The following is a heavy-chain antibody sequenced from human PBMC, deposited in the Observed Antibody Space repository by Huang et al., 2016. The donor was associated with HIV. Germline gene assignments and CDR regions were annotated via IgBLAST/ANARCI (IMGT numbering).Heavy chain of an antibody. V-gene: IGHV1-24*01. J-gene: IGHJ3*02. CDR2: FAPEHGET. CDR1: GYTLTELS. CDR3: AAGYDTYYDI. D-gene: IGHD2-21*01. Sequence: QVQLVQSGAEVKKPGASVKVSCKVSGYTLTELSIHWERQAPGKGLEWMGGFAPEHGETSYAQNFQGRVTMTEDTSTDTAYMELHSLRPEDTAVYYCAAGYDTYYDIWGQGTMVSASS.